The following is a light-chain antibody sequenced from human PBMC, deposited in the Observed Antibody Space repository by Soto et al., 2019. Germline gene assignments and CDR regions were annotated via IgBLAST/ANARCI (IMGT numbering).Light chain of an antibody. J-gene: IGKJ1*01. Sequence: EIVLTQSPGTLSLSPGERPPLSCRASQSVNSNLAWYQQKLGQAPRVLIFGASTRATGIPARFSGSGSGTEFSLTINSLQSEDFAVYYCQEYNTWPWTFGQGTKVDIK. CDR3: QEYNTWPWT. V-gene: IGKV3-15*01. CDR2: GAS. CDR1: QSVNSN.